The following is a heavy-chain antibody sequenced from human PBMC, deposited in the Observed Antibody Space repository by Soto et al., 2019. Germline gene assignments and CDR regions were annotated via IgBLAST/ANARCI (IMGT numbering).Heavy chain of an antibody. D-gene: IGHD5-12*01. CDR3: ARDRAGGYDGVDF. Sequence: PGGSLRLSCAASGSSFRSYNMNWVRQAPGKGLEWVSSITTGRGNTYYAESVKGRFIISRDNAKDSVFLQMNSLRGEDTAVYYCARDRAGGYDGVDFWGQGTLVTVSS. V-gene: IGHV3-21*01. CDR1: GSSFRSYN. CDR2: ITTGRGNT. J-gene: IGHJ4*02.